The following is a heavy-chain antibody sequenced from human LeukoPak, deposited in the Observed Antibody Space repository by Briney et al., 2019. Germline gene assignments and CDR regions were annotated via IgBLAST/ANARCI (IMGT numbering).Heavy chain of an antibody. CDR1: DGSISSSSYY. D-gene: IGHD3-9*01. Sequence: SETLSLTCTVSDGSISSSSYYWTWIRQIPGKGLEWIGYIYYTGTTNYNPLFESRATISVDTSKNQFSLKLTSVTAADTAVYFCARGEDFERYYLAYWGQGTLVTVSS. CDR2: IYYTGTT. V-gene: IGHV4-61*01. CDR3: ARGEDFERYYLAY. J-gene: IGHJ4*02.